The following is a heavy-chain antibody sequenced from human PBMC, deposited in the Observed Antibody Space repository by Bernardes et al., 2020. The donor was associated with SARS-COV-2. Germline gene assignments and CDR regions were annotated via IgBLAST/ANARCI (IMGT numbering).Heavy chain of an antibody. CDR2: IFSNDAK. V-gene: IGHV2-26*01. Sequence: SGPTLVKPTETLTLTCTVSGFSLSNPRMGVSWIRQPPGKALEWLAHIFSNDAKSYRTSLKNRVTISKDTSKSQVVLTMTNMDLVDTATYYCARVDTSLVGFDPWGQGTLVTVSS. CDR1: GFSLSNPRMG. D-gene: IGHD5-18*01. CDR3: ARVDTSLVGFDP. J-gene: IGHJ5*02.